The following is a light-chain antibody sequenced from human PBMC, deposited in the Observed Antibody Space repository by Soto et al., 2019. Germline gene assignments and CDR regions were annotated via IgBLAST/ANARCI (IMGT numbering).Light chain of an antibody. CDR3: QQYGTAPRVA. V-gene: IGKV3-20*01. Sequence: DIVLTQSPGTLSLSPVERATLSCRASQSVSSTFFAWYQQKPGQAPRLLFFGASNRATGITDRFSGSGSGKDFPVTISTLAPGDFAMYYCQQYGTAPRVAFGQGTKVEGK. CDR1: QSVSSTF. CDR2: GAS. J-gene: IGKJ1*01.